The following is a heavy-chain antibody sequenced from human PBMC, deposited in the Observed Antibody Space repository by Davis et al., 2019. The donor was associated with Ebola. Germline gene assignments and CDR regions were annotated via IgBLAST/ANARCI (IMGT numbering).Heavy chain of an antibody. Sequence: SVQVSCKASGGSLRTNAVSWVRQAPAQGLEWMGGVIPLIGTVNYAQKFQDRLTIAVDESTGTAFMELRSLRPDDTAVYFCARDGLMVQGVIDGFDMWGQGTKVTVSS. CDR2: VIPLIGTV. CDR1: GGSLRTNA. CDR3: ARDGLMVQGVIDGFDM. V-gene: IGHV1-69*13. D-gene: IGHD3-10*01. J-gene: IGHJ3*02.